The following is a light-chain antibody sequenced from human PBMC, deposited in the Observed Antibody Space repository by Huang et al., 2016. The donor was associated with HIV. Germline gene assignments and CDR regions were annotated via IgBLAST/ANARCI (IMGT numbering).Light chain of an antibody. CDR2: VAS. Sequence: DIQMTQSPSSLSAFVGDTVTITCRASQALGNSLAWYQQKPGRPPKLLIYVASTLQSGVPSRFSGSGSGTDFTLTISNLQTEDVATYYCQKYDSAPRTFGQGTRV. J-gene: IGKJ1*01. CDR1: QALGNS. V-gene: IGKV1-27*01. CDR3: QKYDSAPRT.